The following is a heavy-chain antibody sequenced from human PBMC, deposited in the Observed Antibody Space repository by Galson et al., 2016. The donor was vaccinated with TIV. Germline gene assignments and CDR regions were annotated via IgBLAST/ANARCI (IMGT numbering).Heavy chain of an antibody. CDR1: GFTFSHFG. CDR3: AKSGDSRSIDS. V-gene: IGHV3-30*18. CDR2: ILYDGSSQ. D-gene: IGHD3-22*01. J-gene: IGHJ4*02. Sequence: SLRLSCAASGFTFSHFGMHWVRQSPGKGLEWLAVILYDGSSQFYADSVEGRFAISRDNSKNTLYLQTNSLGAGDTALYYCAKSGDSRSIDSWGQGTLVIVSS.